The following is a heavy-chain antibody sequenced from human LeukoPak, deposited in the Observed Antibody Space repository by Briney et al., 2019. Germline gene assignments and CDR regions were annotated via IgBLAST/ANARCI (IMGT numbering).Heavy chain of an antibody. CDR1: GCTFTNYY. Sequence: ASVKVSCKASGCTFTNYYMHWVRHAPGQGLEWMGIINPSGGSTSYAQKIQGRVTMTRDTSTSTVYMELSSLRSEDTAVYYCARGDWLIDYWGQGTLVTVSS. J-gene: IGHJ4*02. D-gene: IGHD3-9*01. CDR3: ARGDWLIDY. V-gene: IGHV1-46*01. CDR2: INPSGGST.